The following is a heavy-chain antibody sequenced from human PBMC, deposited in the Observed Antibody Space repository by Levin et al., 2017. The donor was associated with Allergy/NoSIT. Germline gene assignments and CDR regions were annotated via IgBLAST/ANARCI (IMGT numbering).Heavy chain of an antibody. CDR1: GGSISSGGYY. V-gene: IGHV4-31*03. J-gene: IGHJ6*03. D-gene: IGHD3-9*01. Sequence: SQTLSLTCTVSGGSISSGGYYWSWIRQHPGKGLEWIGYIYYSGSTYYNPSLKSRVTISVDTSKNQFSLKLSSVTAADTAVYYCARVLASPNYDIVTGPYYYYYMDVWGKGTTVTVSS. CDR2: IYYSGST. CDR3: ARVLASPNYDIVTGPYYYYYMDV.